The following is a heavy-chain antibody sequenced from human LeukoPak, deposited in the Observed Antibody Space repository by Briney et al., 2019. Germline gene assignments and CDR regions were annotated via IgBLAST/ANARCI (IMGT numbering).Heavy chain of an antibody. CDR1: GFTFSSYG. V-gene: IGHV3-30*02. D-gene: IGHD3-10*02. CDR2: IRYDGSNK. J-gene: IGHJ3*02. CDR3: AKERERLYGRDAFDI. Sequence: GGSLRLSCAASGFTFSSYGMHWVRQAPGKGLEWVAFIRYDGSNKYYADSVKGRFTISRDNSKNTLYLQMNSLRAEDTAVYYCAKERERLYGRDAFDIWGQGTMVTVSS.